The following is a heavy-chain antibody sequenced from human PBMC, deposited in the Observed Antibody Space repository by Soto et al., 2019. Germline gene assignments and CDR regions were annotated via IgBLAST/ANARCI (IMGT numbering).Heavy chain of an antibody. V-gene: IGHV3-23*01. D-gene: IGHD3-22*01. CDR2: ISGSGGST. CDR1: GFTFSSYA. CDR3: AKDSINYDSSGYYYELFDY. Sequence: PGGSLRLSCAASGFTFSSYAMSWVRQAPGKGLEWVSAISGSGGSTYYADSVKGRFTISRDNSKNTLYLQMNSLRAEDTAVYYCAKDSINYDSSGYYYELFDYWGQGTLVTVSS. J-gene: IGHJ4*02.